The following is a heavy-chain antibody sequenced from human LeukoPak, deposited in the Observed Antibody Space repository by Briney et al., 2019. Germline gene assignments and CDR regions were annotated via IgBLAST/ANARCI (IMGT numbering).Heavy chain of an antibody. J-gene: IGHJ4*02. CDR1: GYSFTSYW. CDR3: ARPRYSSSSDGYYFDY. V-gene: IGHV5-51*01. CDR2: IYPGDSDT. D-gene: IGHD6-6*01. Sequence: GESLKISCKGSGYSFTSYWIGWVRQMPGKGLEWMGIIYPGDSDTRYSPSFQGQVTISADKSISTAYLQWSSLKASDTAMYYCARPRYSSSSDGYYFDYWGQGTLVTVSP.